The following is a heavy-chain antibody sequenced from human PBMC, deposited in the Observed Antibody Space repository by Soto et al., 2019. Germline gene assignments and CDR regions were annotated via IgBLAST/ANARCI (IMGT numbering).Heavy chain of an antibody. CDR2: ISSSSSYI. Sequence: LRLSCAASGFTFSSYSMNWVRQAPGKGLEWVSSISSSSSYIYYADSVKGRFTISRDNAKNSLYLQMNSLRAEDTAVYYCARGFPKSASANDYWGQGTLVTVSS. J-gene: IGHJ4*02. V-gene: IGHV3-21*01. D-gene: IGHD3-10*01. CDR1: GFTFSSYS. CDR3: ARGFPKSASANDY.